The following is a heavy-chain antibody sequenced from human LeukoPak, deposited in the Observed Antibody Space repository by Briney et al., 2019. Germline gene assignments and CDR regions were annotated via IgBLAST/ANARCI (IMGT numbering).Heavy chain of an antibody. CDR2: INGSGGST. CDR3: AKNPPKRCRSGLYGGYYYYGMDV. J-gene: IGHJ6*02. D-gene: IGHD6-19*01. CDR1: GFTFSSYA. V-gene: IGHV3-23*01. Sequence: ESGGTLRLSCAASGFTFSSYAMSWVRQAPGKGLEWVSPINGSGGSTYYADSVKRLFTISSDNSKHTLYLQMNSIRAEDAAVYYCAKNPPKRCRSGLYGGYYYYGMDVWGQGTTVTVSS.